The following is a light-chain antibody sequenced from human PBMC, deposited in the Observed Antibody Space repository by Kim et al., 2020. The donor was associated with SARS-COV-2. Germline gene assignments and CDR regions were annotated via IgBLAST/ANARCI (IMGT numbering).Light chain of an antibody. V-gene: IGLV3-19*01. Sequence: SSELTQDPAVSVALGQTVRITCQGDSLTSYYANWYQQKAGQAPVAVFYGKNNRPSGIPDRFSGSSSGNTASLTITGTQAGDEADYYCNSRDSNNNVLFGG. CDR2: GKN. CDR1: SLTSYY. CDR3: NSRDSNNNVL. J-gene: IGLJ2*01.